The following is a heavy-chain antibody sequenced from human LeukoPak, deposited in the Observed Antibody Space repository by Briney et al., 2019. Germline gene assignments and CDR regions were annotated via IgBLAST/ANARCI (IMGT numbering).Heavy chain of an antibody. CDR2: INYSGNT. V-gene: IGHV4-34*01. CDR3: GRPRGLHSSYALDL. J-gene: IGHJ3*01. D-gene: IGHD5-24*01. CDR1: GGSFSGYY. Sequence: SETLSLTCAVYGGSFSGYYWGWIRQPPGKGLEWIGEINYSGNTNYNPSLKSRVPISVDTYKNQFALKLSSVTDADTVVYYCGRPRGLHSSYALDLWGQGTMVTVSS.